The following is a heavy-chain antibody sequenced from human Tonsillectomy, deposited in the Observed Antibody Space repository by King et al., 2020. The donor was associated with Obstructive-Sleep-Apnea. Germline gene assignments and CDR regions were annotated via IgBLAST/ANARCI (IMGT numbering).Heavy chain of an antibody. CDR3: ARDQALGWFDP. CDR2: IDYIGST. J-gene: IGHJ5*02. Sequence: VQLQESGPGLVKPSQTLSLTCTVSGVSISSGAHYWSGSRQPPGKGLECIGCIDYIGSTYYNPSLKSRGTISVDRSKHHFSLRLSSVTAADTAVYYCARDQALGWFDPWGQGILVTVSS. V-gene: IGHV4-31*03. CDR1: GVSISSGAHY.